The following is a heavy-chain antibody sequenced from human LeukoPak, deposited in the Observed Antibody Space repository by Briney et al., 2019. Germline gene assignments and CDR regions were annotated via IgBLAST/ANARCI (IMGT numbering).Heavy chain of an antibody. V-gene: IGHV4-61*02. Sequence: SETLSLTCTVSGGSISSGSYYWSWLRQPAGKGLEWIGRIYNSGITDYIASLKSRVTISVDTSRNQFSLKLSAVTAADTAVYYCARDAGIPYCGGDCYPDYRGQGNLGTGSS. D-gene: IGHD2-21*01. CDR2: IYNSGIT. CDR1: GGSISSGSYY. J-gene: IGHJ4*02. CDR3: ARDAGIPYCGGDCYPDY.